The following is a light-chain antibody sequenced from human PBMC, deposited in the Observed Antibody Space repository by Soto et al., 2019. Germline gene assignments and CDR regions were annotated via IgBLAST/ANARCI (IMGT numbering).Light chain of an antibody. CDR3: CLYVGATTYV. CDR2: EGH. Sequence: QSALAQPASVSGSPGQSITISCTGASRYVGTYSLVSWYQQHAGKAPKVVIYEGHKRPSGVPDRFSGSTSVNTASLTISGLQTDDEADYYCCLYVGATTYVFGTGTKVTVL. CDR1: SRYVGTYSL. J-gene: IGLJ1*01. V-gene: IGLV2-23*01.